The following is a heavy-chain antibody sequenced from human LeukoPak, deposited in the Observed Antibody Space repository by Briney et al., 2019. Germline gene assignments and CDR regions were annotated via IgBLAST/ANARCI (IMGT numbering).Heavy chain of an antibody. CDR1: GFTFNSYV. CDR3: AREGYYGSGSPPSLYFDY. Sequence: GGSLRLSCAASGFTFNSYVMSWVRQAPGKGLEWVSAINGGGGNTYYADSVKGRFTISRDNSRSTLYLQMNSLRPEDTAIYYCAREGYYGSGSPPSLYFDYWGQGTLVTVSS. J-gene: IGHJ4*02. D-gene: IGHD3-10*01. V-gene: IGHV3-23*01. CDR2: INGGGGNT.